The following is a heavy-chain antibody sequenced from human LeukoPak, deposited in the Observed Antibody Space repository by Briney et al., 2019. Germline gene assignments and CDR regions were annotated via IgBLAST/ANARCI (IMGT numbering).Heavy chain of an antibody. CDR3: ARDSAIEYSSGWFPLYNWFDP. J-gene: IGHJ5*02. V-gene: IGHV3-30*04. D-gene: IGHD6-19*01. CDR1: GFTFSRYA. CDR2: ISNDGSKK. Sequence: PGGSLRLSCAASGFTFSRYAFHWVRQAPGKGLEWVAVISNDGSKKDYADSVKGRFTISRDNSKNTLYLQMNSLRAEDTAVYYCARDSAIEYSSGWFPLYNWFDPWGQGTLVTVSS.